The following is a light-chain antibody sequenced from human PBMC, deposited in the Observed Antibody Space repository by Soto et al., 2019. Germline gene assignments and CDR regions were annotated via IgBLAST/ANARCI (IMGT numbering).Light chain of an antibody. CDR3: AERSDWPRT. V-gene: IGKV3-11*01. J-gene: IGKJ2*01. CDR2: DVS. Sequence: EIGLPQSPSSLSFSPGARATLSCMATQSVSNFLVWYQQKPGQVPRLLIYDVSNRATGIPASFSGSGSATYFSRTIGSLELNGFATYYCAERSDWPRTFGRGTKLESK. CDR1: QSVSNF.